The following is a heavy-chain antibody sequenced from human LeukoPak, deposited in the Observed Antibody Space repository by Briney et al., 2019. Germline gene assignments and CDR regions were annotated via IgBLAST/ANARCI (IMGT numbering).Heavy chain of an antibody. V-gene: IGHV3-7*03. J-gene: IGHJ4*02. CDR1: GFPFHNYW. Sequence: GGSLRLSCATSGFPFHNYWMTWVRQAPGRGLEWLANIDQDETEKNYVDSVKGRFTISRDNAEKSLYLRMTSLRVEDTATYYCGRGLYGSGRRSLMAHWGPGTLVSVSS. CDR2: IDQDETEK. CDR3: GRGLYGSGRRSLMAH. D-gene: IGHD3-10*01.